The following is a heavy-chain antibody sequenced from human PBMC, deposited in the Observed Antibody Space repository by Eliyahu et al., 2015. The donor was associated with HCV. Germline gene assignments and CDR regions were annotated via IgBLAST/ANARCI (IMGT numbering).Heavy chain of an antibody. CDR2: IIPILGIA. D-gene: IGHD3-10*01. Sequence: QVQLVQSGAEVKKPGSSVKVSCKASGGTFSSYAISWVRQAPGQGLEWMGRIIPILGIANYAQKFQGRVTITADKSTSTAYMELSSLRSEDTAVYYCARSRGSYGSYGMDVWGQGTTVTVSS. J-gene: IGHJ6*02. CDR3: ARSRGSYGSYGMDV. CDR1: GGTFSSYA. V-gene: IGHV1-69*04.